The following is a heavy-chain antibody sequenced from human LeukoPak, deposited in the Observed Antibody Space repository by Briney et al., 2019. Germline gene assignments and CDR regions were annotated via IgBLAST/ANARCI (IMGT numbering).Heavy chain of an antibody. CDR1: GGTFSSYA. Sequence: SVKVSCKASGGTFSSYAISWVRQAPGQGLEWMGGIIPIFGTANYAQKFQGRVTITADKSTSTAYMELSSLRSEDTAVYYCARSNAGYGDYYCDYWGQGTLVTVSS. CDR3: ARSNAGYGDYYCDY. J-gene: IGHJ4*02. CDR2: IIPIFGTA. V-gene: IGHV1-69*06. D-gene: IGHD4-17*01.